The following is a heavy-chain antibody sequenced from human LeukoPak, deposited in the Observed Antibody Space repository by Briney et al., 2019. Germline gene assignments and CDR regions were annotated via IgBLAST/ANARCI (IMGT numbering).Heavy chain of an antibody. Sequence: GGSLRLSCAASGITFSSYWMSWVRQAPGKGLEWVANIKQDGSEKYYVDSVKGRFTISRDNAKNSLYLQMNSLRIEDAAVYYCATISSTLDYWGQGTLVTVSS. V-gene: IGHV3-7*01. CDR3: ATISSTLDY. D-gene: IGHD3-3*02. J-gene: IGHJ4*02. CDR2: IKQDGSEK. CDR1: GITFSSYW.